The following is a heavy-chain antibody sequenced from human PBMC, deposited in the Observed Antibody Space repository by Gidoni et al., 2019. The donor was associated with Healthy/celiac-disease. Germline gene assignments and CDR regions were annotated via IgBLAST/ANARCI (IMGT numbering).Heavy chain of an antibody. Sequence: EVQLVESGGGLVKPGRSVSIYCAASGVTFDDYAMHWVRQAPGKGLEWVSVISLNSGSIGYADSVKGRFTISRDNAKNSLYLQMNSLRAEDTALYYCAKDITGVLRFLEANYWGQGTLVTVSS. CDR1: GVTFDDYA. CDR3: AKDITGVLRFLEANY. CDR2: ISLNSGSI. D-gene: IGHD3-3*01. V-gene: IGHV3-9*01. J-gene: IGHJ4*02.